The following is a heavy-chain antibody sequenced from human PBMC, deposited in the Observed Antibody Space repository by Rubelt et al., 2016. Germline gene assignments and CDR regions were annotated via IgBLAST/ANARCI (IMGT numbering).Heavy chain of an antibody. CDR2: ISGSGGST. CDR3: ARKNPGSAPYDH. Sequence: AMSWVRQAPGKGLEWVSAISGSGGSTYYADSVKGRFTISRDNSKNTLYLQMNSLRAEDTAVYYCARKNPGSAPYDHWGQGTPVTVSS. CDR1: A. V-gene: IGHV3-23*01. J-gene: IGHJ4*02.